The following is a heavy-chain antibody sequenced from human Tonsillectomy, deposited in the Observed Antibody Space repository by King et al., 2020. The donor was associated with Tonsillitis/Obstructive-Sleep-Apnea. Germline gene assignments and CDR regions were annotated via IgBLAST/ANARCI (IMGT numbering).Heavy chain of an antibody. V-gene: IGHV1-46*01. CDR2: INPSGGST. J-gene: IGHJ6*03. CDR3: ARDYPGYYYYYMDV. Sequence: QLVQSGAEVKKPGASVKVSCTTSGYTFTSYYMHWVRQAPGQGPEWMGIINPSGGSTSYAQKFQGRVTLTRDTSTSTVYMELSSLRSEDTAVYYRARDYPGYYYYYMDVWGKGTTVTVSS. CDR1: GYTFTSYY.